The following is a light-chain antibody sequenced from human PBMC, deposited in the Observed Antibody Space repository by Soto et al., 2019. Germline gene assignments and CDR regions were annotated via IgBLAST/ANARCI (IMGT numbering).Light chain of an antibody. CDR2: AAS. CDR1: QSISLF. CDR3: HQTDSIPET. V-gene: IGKV1-39*01. Sequence: DIQMTQSPSSLSASVGDTVTITCRASQSISLFLNWYQQKPRKAPKLLIYAASSLQSGVPSRFTGNGSGTDFTLTISSLQPEEFATYYCHQTDSIPETFGQGTKVEIK. J-gene: IGKJ1*01.